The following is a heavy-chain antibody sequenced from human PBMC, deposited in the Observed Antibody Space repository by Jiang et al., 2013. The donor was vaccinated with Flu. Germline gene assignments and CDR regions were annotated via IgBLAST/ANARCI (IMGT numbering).Heavy chain of an antibody. CDR2: INAGNGNT. Sequence: GAEVKKPGASVKVSCKASGYTFTSYAMHWVRQAPGQRLEWMGWINAGNGNTKYSQKFQGRVTITRDTSASTAYMELSSLRSEDTAVYYCARGWLQLGYFDYWGQGTLVTVSS. D-gene: IGHD5-24*01. CDR3: ARGWLQLGYFDY. V-gene: IGHV1-3*01. CDR1: GYTFTSYA. J-gene: IGHJ4*02.